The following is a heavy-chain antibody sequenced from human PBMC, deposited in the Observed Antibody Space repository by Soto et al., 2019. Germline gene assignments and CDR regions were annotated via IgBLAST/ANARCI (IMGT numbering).Heavy chain of an antibody. J-gene: IGHJ4*02. V-gene: IGHV5-51*01. Sequence: VESLKISCKASGYSFTSYWVAWVRQMPGKGLEWMGIIYPGDSATTYSPSFQGQVTISADKSTSTAYLQWSSLEASDTAMYYCARRNDYGNYDFDYWGQGTLVTVSS. CDR3: ARRNDYGNYDFDY. CDR2: IYPGDSAT. CDR1: GYSFTSYW. D-gene: IGHD4-17*01.